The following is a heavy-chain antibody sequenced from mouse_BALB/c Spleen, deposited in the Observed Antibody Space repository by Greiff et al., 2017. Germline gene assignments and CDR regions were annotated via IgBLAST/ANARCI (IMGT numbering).Heavy chain of an antibody. J-gene: IGHJ4*01. CDR3: ARGDEDYAMDY. Sequence: QVQLQQSGAELAKPGASVKMSCKASGYTFTSYWMHWVKQRPGQGLEWIGYINPSTGYTEYNQKFKDKATLTADKSSSTAYMQLSSLTSEDSAVYYCARGDEDYAMDYWGQGTSVTVSS. V-gene: IGHV1-7*01. CDR1: GYTFTSYW. CDR2: INPSTGYT.